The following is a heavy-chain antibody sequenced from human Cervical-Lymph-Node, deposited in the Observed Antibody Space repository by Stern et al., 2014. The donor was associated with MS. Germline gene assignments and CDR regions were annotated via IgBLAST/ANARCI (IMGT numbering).Heavy chain of an antibody. CDR2: LSAYNGNT. V-gene: IGHV1-18*01. D-gene: IGHD3-16*02. J-gene: IGHJ4*02. CDR1: GYTFTSYG. CDR3: ARLGDYVWGSYRSFFDY. Sequence: VQLVESGAEVKKPGASVKVSCKASGYTFTSYGISWVRQAPGQGLEWMGWLSAYNGNTNYAQKLQGRVTMTTDTSTSTAYMELRSLRSDDTAVYYCARLGDYVWGSYRSFFDYWGQGTLVTVSS.